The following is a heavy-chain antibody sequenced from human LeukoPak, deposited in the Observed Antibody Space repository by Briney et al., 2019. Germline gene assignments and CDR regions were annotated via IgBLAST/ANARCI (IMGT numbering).Heavy chain of an antibody. CDR2: IYYSGST. Sequence: PSETLSLTCTVSGGFLSSSSYYWGWIRQPPGKGLEWIGSIYYSGSTYYNPSLKSRVTISVDTSKNQFALKLSSVTAADTAVYYCARDAGHWFDPWGQGTLVSVCS. CDR3: ARDAGHWFDP. J-gene: IGHJ5*02. CDR1: GGFLSSSSYY. V-gene: IGHV4-39*06.